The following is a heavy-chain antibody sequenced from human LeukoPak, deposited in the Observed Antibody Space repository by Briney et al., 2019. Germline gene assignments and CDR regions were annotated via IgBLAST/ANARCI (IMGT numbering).Heavy chain of an antibody. CDR1: GFTVSSNY. CDR3: ERVGYSYGYGDWNHFDY. Sequence: GGSLRLSCAASGFTVSSNYMSWVRQAPGKGLEWVSIIYRGGGTYYADSVKGRFTISRDNSKNTLYLQMNSLRAEDTAVYFCERVGYSYGYGDWNHFDYWGQGTLVTVSS. J-gene: IGHJ4*02. D-gene: IGHD5-18*01. V-gene: IGHV3-66*02. CDR2: IYRGGGT.